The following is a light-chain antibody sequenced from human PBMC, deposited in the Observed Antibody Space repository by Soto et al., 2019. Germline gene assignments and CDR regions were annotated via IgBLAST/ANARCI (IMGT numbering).Light chain of an antibody. CDR2: EVS. J-gene: IGLJ2*01. Sequence: QSALTQPPSASGSPGQSVTISCTGTSSDVGGYNYVSWYQHHPGKAPKLLIYEVSKRPSGVPDRFSGSKSGNTASLIVSALQAEDEADYYCSSYAGSNNLFGGGTKVTVL. CDR1: SSDVGGYNY. V-gene: IGLV2-8*01. CDR3: SSYAGSNNL.